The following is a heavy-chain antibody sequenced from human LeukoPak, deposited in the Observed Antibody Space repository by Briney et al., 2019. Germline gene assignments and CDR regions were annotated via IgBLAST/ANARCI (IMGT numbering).Heavy chain of an antibody. J-gene: IGHJ6*03. V-gene: IGHV4-38-2*01. D-gene: IGHD3-16*01. Sequence: TSETLSLTCAVSGYSIRSDYYWAWIRQPPGKGLEWIGNIYHSGSTYYNPSLNSRVTISVDTSKNQLSLRLSSVTAADTAVFYCARVMGYYYYMDVWGTGTTVTVSS. CDR1: GYSIRSDYY. CDR3: ARVMGYYYYMDV. CDR2: IYHSGST.